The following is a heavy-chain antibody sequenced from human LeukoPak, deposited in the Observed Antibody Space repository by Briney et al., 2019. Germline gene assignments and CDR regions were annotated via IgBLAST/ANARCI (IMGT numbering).Heavy chain of an antibody. J-gene: IGHJ4*02. V-gene: IGHV4-39*07. CDR3: ARETGEYYYDSSGYSDY. D-gene: IGHD3-22*01. Sequence: PSETLSLTCTVSGGSISSSSYYWGWIRQPPGKGLERIGSIYYSGSTYYNPSLKSRVTISVDTSKNQFSLKLSSVTAADTAVYYCARETGEYYYDSSGYSDYWGQGTLVTVSS. CDR1: GGSISSSSYY. CDR2: IYYSGST.